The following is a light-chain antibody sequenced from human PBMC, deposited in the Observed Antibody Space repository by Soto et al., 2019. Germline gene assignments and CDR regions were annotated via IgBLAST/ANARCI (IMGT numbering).Light chain of an antibody. Sequence: DIVMTQSPDSLAVSLGERATINCKSSQSVLYSSNNNNYLAWYQQTPGQPPKLLIYWESTRESGVPVLFSGSGSGTDFTLTISSLQDEDVAVYYCQQYYSTPPYTFGQGTKLEIK. J-gene: IGKJ2*01. CDR2: WES. CDR1: QSVLYSSNNNNY. CDR3: QQYYSTPPYT. V-gene: IGKV4-1*01.